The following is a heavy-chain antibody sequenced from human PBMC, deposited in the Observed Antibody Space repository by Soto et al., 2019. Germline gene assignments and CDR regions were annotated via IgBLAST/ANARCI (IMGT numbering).Heavy chain of an antibody. V-gene: IGHV1-2*02. CDR1: GYTFTGYY. J-gene: IGHJ4*02. Sequence: ASVKVSCKASGYTFTGYYMHWVRQAPGQGLEWMGWINPNSGGTNYAQKFQGRVTMTRDTSISTAYMELSRLRSDDTAVYYCARGLVSEQLVQSYWGQGTLVTVSS. CDR2: INPNSGGT. CDR3: ARGLVSEQLVQSY. D-gene: IGHD6-6*01.